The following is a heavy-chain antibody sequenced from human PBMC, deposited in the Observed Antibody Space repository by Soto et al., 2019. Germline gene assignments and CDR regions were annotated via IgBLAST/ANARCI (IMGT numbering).Heavy chain of an antibody. Sequence: AAVKVSCKASGYNFIGQYIHWVRQAPGQGLDWMGIINPSGGSTTYAQKFQGRVVMTSDASTSTVYVELSSLTSEDTAIYFCARLVGVHNSLPFVLGYFDYWGQGTLVTVSS. CDR3: ARLVGVHNSLPFVLGYFDY. D-gene: IGHD6-6*01. V-gene: IGHV1-46*01. CDR1: GYNFIGQY. J-gene: IGHJ4*02. CDR2: INPSGGST.